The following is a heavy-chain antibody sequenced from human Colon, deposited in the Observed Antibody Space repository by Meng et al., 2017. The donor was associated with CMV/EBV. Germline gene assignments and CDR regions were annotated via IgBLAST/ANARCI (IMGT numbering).Heavy chain of an antibody. CDR2: IGRGSGA. D-gene: IGHD2-15*01. Sequence: VPLLGSGGGLVQPGGSMRLSCAASGFTFTSYDMSWVRQAPGKGLEWVSTIGRGSGANYADSVKGRFTMSRDNSKNTVYLEMNNLRAEDTAIYYCARDRWFTFWGQGVLVTVSS. CDR1: GFTFTSYD. J-gene: IGHJ4*02. V-gene: IGHV3-23*01. CDR3: ARDRWFTF.